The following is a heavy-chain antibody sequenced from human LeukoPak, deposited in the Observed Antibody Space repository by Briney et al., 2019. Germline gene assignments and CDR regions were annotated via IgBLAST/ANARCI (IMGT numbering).Heavy chain of an antibody. CDR2: LYYTGST. Sequence: TSETLSLTCTIPGGFISSSSYYWGWIRQPPGKGLEWIGDLYYTGSTYYSPSLKSRLSITVDTSKNHFSLILGSVTAADTAIYCCARRRYYDSTGYLDWGQGTHVTVPA. D-gene: IGHD3-22*01. CDR3: ARRRYYDSTGYLD. J-gene: IGHJ1*01. V-gene: IGHV4-39*02. CDR1: GGFISSSSYY.